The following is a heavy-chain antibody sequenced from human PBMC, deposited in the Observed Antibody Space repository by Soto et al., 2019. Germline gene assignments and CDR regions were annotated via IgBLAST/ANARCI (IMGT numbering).Heavy chain of an antibody. D-gene: IGHD6-19*01. Sequence: GASVKVSCKASGGTFSSYAISWVRQAPGQGLEWMGGIIPIFGTANYAQKFQGRVTITADESTSTAYMELSSLRSEDTAVYYCARVRLAVAGDLYYYYGMDVWGQGTTVTVSS. J-gene: IGHJ6*02. CDR3: ARVRLAVAGDLYYYYGMDV. V-gene: IGHV1-69*13. CDR2: IIPIFGTA. CDR1: GGTFSSYA.